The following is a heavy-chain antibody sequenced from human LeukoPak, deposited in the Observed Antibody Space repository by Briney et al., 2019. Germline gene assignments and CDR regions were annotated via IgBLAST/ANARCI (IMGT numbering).Heavy chain of an antibody. CDR1: ADSVSSNSAA. D-gene: IGHD3-22*01. V-gene: IGHV6-1*01. CDR3: ARERSYDSSGVATGWYFDL. J-gene: IGHJ2*01. Sequence: SQTLSLTCAISADSVSSNSAAWNWIRQSPSRGLEWLGRTYYRSKLYNDYAVSVKSRITINPDTSKNQFSLQLNSVTPEDTAVYCCARERSYDSSGVATGWYFDLWGRGTLVTVSS. CDR2: TYYRSKLYN.